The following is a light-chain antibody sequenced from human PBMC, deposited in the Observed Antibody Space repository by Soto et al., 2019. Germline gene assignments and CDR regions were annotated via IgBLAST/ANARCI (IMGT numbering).Light chain of an antibody. Sequence: DIQMTQSPSSLSASVGDRVTITCQASQDISNYLNWYKQKPGKAPKLLIYDASNLETGVPSRFSGSGSGTDFTFTISSLQPEEISTYYCQQYDNLPPFTFGPGTKVDIK. CDR2: DAS. V-gene: IGKV1-33*01. J-gene: IGKJ3*01. CDR1: QDISNY. CDR3: QQYDNLPPFT.